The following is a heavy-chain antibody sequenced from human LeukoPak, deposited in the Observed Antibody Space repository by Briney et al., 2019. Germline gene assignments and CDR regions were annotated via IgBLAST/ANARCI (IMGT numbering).Heavy chain of an antibody. D-gene: IGHD6-19*01. J-gene: IGHJ3*02. CDR2: IYYSGNT. CDR1: GYSISSNNW. Sequence: SETLSLTCAVSGYSISSNNWWAWIRQPPGKGLEWIGYIYYSGNTYYNPYNPSLTSRVTMSVDTSKNQFSLKLDSVTEIDTAMYYCARNQAVAANRGAFDIWGQGTMGTVSS. V-gene: IGHV4-28*01. CDR3: ARNQAVAANRGAFDI.